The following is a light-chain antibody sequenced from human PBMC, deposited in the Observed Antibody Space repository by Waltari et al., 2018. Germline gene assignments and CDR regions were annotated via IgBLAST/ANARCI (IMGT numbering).Light chain of an antibody. CDR2: GAS. Sequence: EIVLTQSPGTLSLSPGERATLSCRASQSVSSSYLAWYQQKPGQAPRLLTFGASSTATGIPDRFSGSGSGTDFTLTISRLEPEDFAVYYCHQYAGSPPWTFGQGTKVEIK. CDR3: HQYAGSPPWT. V-gene: IGKV3-20*01. CDR1: QSVSSSY. J-gene: IGKJ1*01.